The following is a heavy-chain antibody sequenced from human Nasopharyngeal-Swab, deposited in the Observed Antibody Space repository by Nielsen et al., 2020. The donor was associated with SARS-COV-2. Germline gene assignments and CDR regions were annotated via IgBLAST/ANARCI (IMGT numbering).Heavy chain of an antibody. CDR3: ARSVEMATRWYYYYGMDV. CDR1: GYTFTGYY. V-gene: IGHV1-2*04. J-gene: IGHJ6*02. CDR2: INPNSGGT. Sequence: ASVTVSCKASGYTFTGYYMHWVRQAPGQGLGWMGWINPNSGGTNYAQKFQGWVTMTRDTSISTAYMELSRLRSDETAVYYCARSVEMATRWYYYYGMDVWGQGTTVTVSS. D-gene: IGHD5-24*01.